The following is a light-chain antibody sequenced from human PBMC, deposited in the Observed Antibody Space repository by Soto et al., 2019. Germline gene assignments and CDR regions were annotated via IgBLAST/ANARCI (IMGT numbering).Light chain of an antibody. CDR1: GSDIGRYNY. Sequence: QSALTQPASVSGSPGQSITISCTGTGSDIGRYNYVSWYQHHPGKAPKLLIYEVSNRPSGISYRFSGSKSVDTASLTISGLQAEDEADYYCSSYTTIGTLGVFGGGTQLTVL. V-gene: IGLV2-14*01. J-gene: IGLJ3*02. CDR2: EVS. CDR3: SSYTTIGTLGV.